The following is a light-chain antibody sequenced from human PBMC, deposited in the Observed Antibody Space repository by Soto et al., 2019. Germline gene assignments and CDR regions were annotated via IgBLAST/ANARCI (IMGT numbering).Light chain of an antibody. CDR1: QSVSSS. J-gene: IGKJ2*01. V-gene: IGKV3-15*01. Sequence: EIVMTQSPAILSVSPGERATLSCRASQSVSSSLAWYQQKPGQAPRRLIYGASARATGIPARFSGGGSGTEFTLTISSLQSEDFAVYYCQQYNYWPYTFGQGTKLEIK. CDR3: QQYNYWPYT. CDR2: GAS.